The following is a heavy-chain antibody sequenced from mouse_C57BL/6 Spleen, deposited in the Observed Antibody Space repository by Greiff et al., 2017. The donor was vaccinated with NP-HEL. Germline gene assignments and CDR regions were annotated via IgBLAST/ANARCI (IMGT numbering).Heavy chain of an antibody. CDR3: ARAVPWGFDV. V-gene: IGHV5-17*01. CDR1: GFTFSNYG. CDR2: ISSGSSTI. J-gene: IGHJ1*03. Sequence: EVKLVESGGGLVKPGGSLKLSCAASGFTFSNYGMHWVRQAPEKGLEWVAYISSGSSTIYYADTVKGRFTISRDNAKNTLFLQMTSLRSEDTAMYYCARAVPWGFDVWGTGTTVTVSS.